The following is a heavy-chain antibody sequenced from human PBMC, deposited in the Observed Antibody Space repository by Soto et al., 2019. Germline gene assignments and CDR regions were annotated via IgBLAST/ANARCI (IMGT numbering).Heavy chain of an antibody. CDR1: GGTFSSYA. V-gene: IGHV1-69*06. CDR3: ARERQQLGAFDI. J-gene: IGHJ3*02. D-gene: IGHD6-13*01. CDR2: IIPIFGTA. Sequence: QVQLVQSGAEVKKPGSSMKVSCKASGGTFSSYAISWVRQAPGQGLEWMGGIIPIFGTANYAQKFQGRVTITADKSTSTGYMELSSLRSEDTAVYYCARERQQLGAFDIWGQGTMVTVSS.